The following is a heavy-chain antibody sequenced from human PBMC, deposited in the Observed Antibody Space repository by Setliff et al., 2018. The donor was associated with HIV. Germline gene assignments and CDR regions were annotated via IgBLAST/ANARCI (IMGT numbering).Heavy chain of an antibody. V-gene: IGHV4-39*07. CDR3: AREPDY. CDR1: GDSFHGSHYL. J-gene: IGHJ4*02. CDR2: VYYNWAT. Sequence: KTSETLSLTCTVSGDSFHGSHYLWGWIRQPPGKGLEWVGNVYYNWATYYNPSLKNRVTISVDTSKNQFSLRLTSVTAADTAVYYCAREPDYWGQGILVTVSS.